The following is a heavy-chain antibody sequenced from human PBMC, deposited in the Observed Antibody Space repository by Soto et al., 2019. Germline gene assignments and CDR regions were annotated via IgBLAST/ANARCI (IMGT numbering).Heavy chain of an antibody. Sequence: GGSLRLACAASGLTVSSDARLLVRQAPDKGLEWVSLISYDASVKDYADSVKGRFTISRDNSRNTLFLQMNSLRAEDTAVYYCARDYYKYYDSSGYYRSPAYWGQGT. CDR3: ARDYYKYYDSSGYYRSPAY. V-gene: IGHV3-30-3*01. J-gene: IGHJ4*02. CDR1: GLTVSSDA. D-gene: IGHD3-22*01. CDR2: ISYDASVK.